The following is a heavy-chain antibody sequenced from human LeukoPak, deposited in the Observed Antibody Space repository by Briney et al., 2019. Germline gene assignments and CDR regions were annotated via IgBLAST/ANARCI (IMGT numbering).Heavy chain of an antibody. CDR2: IYSGGST. J-gene: IGHJ4*02. Sequence: GGSLRLSCAASGFTVSSNYMSWVRQAPGKGLEWVSVIYSGGSTYYADSVKGRFTISRDDSKNTLYLQMNSLRAEDTAVYYCARDGAGTTAGLFDYWGQGTLVTVSS. CDR1: GFTVSSNY. D-gene: IGHD6-19*01. CDR3: ARDGAGTTAGLFDY. V-gene: IGHV3-66*01.